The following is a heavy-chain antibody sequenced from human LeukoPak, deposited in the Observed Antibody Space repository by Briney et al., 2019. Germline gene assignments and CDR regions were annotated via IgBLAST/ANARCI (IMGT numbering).Heavy chain of an antibody. D-gene: IGHD6-13*01. CDR1: GFTFSSYW. J-gene: IGHJ4*02. V-gene: IGHV3-7*01. CDR3: ARVRSGIAALVDLDY. Sequence: GGSLRLSCAASGFTFSSYWMSWVRQAPGKGLEWVANIKQDGSEKYYVDSVKGRFTISRDNAKNSLYLQMNSLRAEDTAVYYCARVRSGIAALVDLDYWGQGTLVTVSS. CDR2: IKQDGSEK.